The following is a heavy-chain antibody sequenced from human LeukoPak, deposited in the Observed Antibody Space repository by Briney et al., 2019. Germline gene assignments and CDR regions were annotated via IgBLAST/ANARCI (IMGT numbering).Heavy chain of an antibody. CDR1: GGSISSSSYY. D-gene: IGHD6-19*01. Sequence: SETLSLTCTVSGGSISSSSYYWGWIRQPPGKGLEWIGSIYYSGSTYYNPSLKSRVTISVDTSKNQFSLKLSSVTAADTAVYYCARDGDSSGWYRWFGPWGQGTLVTVSS. CDR3: ARDGDSSGWYRWFGP. V-gene: IGHV4-39*02. J-gene: IGHJ5*02. CDR2: IYYSGST.